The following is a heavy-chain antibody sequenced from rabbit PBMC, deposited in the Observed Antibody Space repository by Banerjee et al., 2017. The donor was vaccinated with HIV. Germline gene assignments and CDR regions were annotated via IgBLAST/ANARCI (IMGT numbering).Heavy chain of an antibody. Sequence: QEQLEESGGDLVKPGASLTLTCTASGLSFSNNYVMCWGRQAPGKGLEWIACIYAGSSGSTWYASWVNGRFTISRSTSLNTVDLKMTSLTAADTATYFCARVGAGISYDLWGQGTLVTVS. CDR1: GLSFSNNYV. CDR3: ARVGAGISYDL. D-gene: IGHD8-1*01. V-gene: IGHV1S43*01. J-gene: IGHJ6*01. CDR2: IYAGSSGST.